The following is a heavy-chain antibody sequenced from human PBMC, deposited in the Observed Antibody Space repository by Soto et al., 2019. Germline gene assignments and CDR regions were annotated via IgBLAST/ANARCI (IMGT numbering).Heavy chain of an antibody. Sequence: GGFLRLSCAASGFTFSDYYMSWIRQAPGKGLEWVSYISSSGSTIYYADSVKGRFTISRDNAKNSLYLQMNSLRAEDTAVYYCARLVGIAARPDNYWGQGTLVTVSS. D-gene: IGHD6-6*01. CDR3: ARLVGIAARPDNY. J-gene: IGHJ4*02. CDR1: GFTFSDYY. V-gene: IGHV3-11*01. CDR2: ISSSGSTI.